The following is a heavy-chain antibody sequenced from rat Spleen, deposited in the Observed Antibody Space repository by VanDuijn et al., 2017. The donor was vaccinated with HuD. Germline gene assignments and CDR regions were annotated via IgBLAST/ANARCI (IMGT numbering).Heavy chain of an antibody. CDR3: TRDRPPYYYSSYIYGGFDY. D-gene: IGHD1-2*01. CDR1: GFSLTSNG. V-gene: IGHV2-1*01. J-gene: IGHJ2*01. Sequence: QVQLKESGPGLVQPSQTLSLTCTVSGFSLTSNGVSWVRQPPGKGLEWMGGIWGDGSTNYNSVLKSRLSISRDTSKSQVFLKMNSLQTEDTAIYFCTRDRPPYYYSSYIYGGFDYWGQGVMVTVSS. CDR2: IWGDGST.